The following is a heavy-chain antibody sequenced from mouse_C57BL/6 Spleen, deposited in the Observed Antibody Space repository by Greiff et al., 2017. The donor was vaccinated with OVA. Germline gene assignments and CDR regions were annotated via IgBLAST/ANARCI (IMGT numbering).Heavy chain of an antibody. D-gene: IGHD4-1*02. CDR2: INYDGSST. Sequence: DVKLVESEGGLVQPGSSMKLSCTASGFTFSDYYMAWVRQVPEKGLEWVANINYDGSSTYYLDSLKSRFIISRDNAKNILYLQMSSLKSEDTATYYCAREGQLGRGFAYWGQGTLVTVSA. CDR1: GFTFSDYY. V-gene: IGHV5-16*01. J-gene: IGHJ3*01. CDR3: AREGQLGRGFAY.